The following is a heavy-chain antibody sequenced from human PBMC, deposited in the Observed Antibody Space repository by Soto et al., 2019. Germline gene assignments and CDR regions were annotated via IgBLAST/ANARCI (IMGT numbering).Heavy chain of an antibody. CDR3: AGHFSVDDFDY. V-gene: IGHV4-39*01. J-gene: IGHJ4*02. Sequence: QLQLQESGPGLVKPSETLSLTCTVSGDSITSNSYFWAWIRQPPGKGLEWIGSIYSSGTTYYNPSLKSRVTISVDRSKNQFSLKLSAVTAADTAVYYCAGHFSVDDFDYWGQGALVTVSS. CDR2: IYSSGTT. D-gene: IGHD3-9*01. CDR1: GDSITSNSYF.